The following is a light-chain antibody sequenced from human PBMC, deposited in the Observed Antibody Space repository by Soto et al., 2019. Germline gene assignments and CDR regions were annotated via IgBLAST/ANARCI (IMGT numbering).Light chain of an antibody. CDR1: QSVLSRSNNETY. CDR2: WAS. Sequence: DIVLTQSPDSLAVSLGERATINCKSSQSVLSRSNNETYLSWHQHKPGQPPKLLIYWASTRESGVPDRFSGSGSGTDFTLTISSLQAEDVAVYYCQQHYSAPLTFGGGTKVDIK. CDR3: QQHYSAPLT. V-gene: IGKV4-1*01. J-gene: IGKJ4*01.